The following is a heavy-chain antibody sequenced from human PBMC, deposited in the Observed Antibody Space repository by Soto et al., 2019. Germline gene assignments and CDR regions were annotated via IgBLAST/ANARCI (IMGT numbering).Heavy chain of an antibody. J-gene: IGHJ4*02. CDR1: GFTFSSYG. V-gene: IGHV3-30*03. CDR2: ISYDGSNK. CDR3: APWFGAFDY. Sequence: QVQLVESGGGVVQPGRSLRLSCAASGFTFSSYGMHWVRQAPGKELEWVAVISYDGSNKYYADSVKGRFIISRDNSNNTLYLQMNSLRAEDTAVYYCAPWFGAFDYWGQGTLVTVSS. D-gene: IGHD3-10*01.